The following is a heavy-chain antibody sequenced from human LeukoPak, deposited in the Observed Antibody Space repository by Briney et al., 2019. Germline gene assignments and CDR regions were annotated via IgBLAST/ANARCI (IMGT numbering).Heavy chain of an antibody. J-gene: IGHJ6*02. Sequence: SVKVSCKASGGTFSSYAISWVRQAPGQGLEWMGGIIPIFGTANYPQKFQGRVTITADESTSTAYMELSSLRSEDTAVYYCARDREYYYDSSGYSYYYYYGMDVWGQGTTVTVSS. CDR1: GGTFSSYA. V-gene: IGHV1-69*13. D-gene: IGHD3-22*01. CDR2: IIPIFGTA. CDR3: ARDREYYYDSSGYSYYYYYGMDV.